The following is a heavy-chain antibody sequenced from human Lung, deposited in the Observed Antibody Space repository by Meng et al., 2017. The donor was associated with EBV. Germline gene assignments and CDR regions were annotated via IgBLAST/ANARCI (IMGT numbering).Heavy chain of an antibody. D-gene: IGHD2-2*02. J-gene: IGHJ4*02. Sequence: QFKLDQYGAEGQKPWASVKGSCKASGSSFTTYAMHWVRQAPGQRLEWMGWINAGNGNTKYSEKFQSRVTITRDTAASTAYMELSSLRSEDTAVYYCARTGCSSSSCYNYWGQGTLVTVSS. CDR3: ARTGCSSSSCYNY. CDR2: INAGNGNT. CDR1: GSSFTTYA. V-gene: IGHV1-3*01.